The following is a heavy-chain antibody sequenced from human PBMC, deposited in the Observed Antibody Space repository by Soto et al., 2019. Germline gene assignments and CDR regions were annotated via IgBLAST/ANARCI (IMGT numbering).Heavy chain of an antibody. CDR1: GYTFTGYY. CDR2: INPNSGGT. Sequence: ASVKVSCKASGYTFTGYYMHWVRQAPGQGLEWMGWINPNSGGTNYAQKFQGWVTMTRDTSISTAYMELSRLRSDDTAVYYCARVLRKDRLSSGWYAYWGQGTLVTVSS. J-gene: IGHJ4*02. V-gene: IGHV1-2*04. D-gene: IGHD6-19*01. CDR3: ARVLRKDRLSSGWYAY.